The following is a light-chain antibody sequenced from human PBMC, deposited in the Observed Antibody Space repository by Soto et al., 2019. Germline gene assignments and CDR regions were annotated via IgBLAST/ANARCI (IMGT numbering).Light chain of an antibody. CDR1: QSINSW. CDR2: KAS. V-gene: IGKV1-5*03. J-gene: IGKJ1*01. CDR3: QQYNTYPWT. Sequence: IQMTQSPSTLSASVGDRLTITCRASQSINSWLAWYQQKPGKAPKILIYKASSLESGVPSRFSGSASGTEFTLTISSLQPDDFATYYCQQYNTYPWTFGQGTKVEVK.